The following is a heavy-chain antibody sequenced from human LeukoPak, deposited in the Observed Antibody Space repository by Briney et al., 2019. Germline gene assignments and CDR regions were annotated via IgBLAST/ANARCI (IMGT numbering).Heavy chain of an antibody. CDR2: ISWNSGSI. J-gene: IGHJ6*03. V-gene: IGHV3-9*03. CDR3: AKENMVRGVMGYYYMDV. Sequence: GGSLRLSCAASGFTFDDYAMHWVRQAPGKGLEWVSGISWNSGSIGYADSVKGRFTISRDNAKNSLYLQMNSLRAEDMALYYCAKENMVRGVMGYYYMDVWGKGTTVTVSS. CDR1: GFTFDDYA. D-gene: IGHD3-10*01.